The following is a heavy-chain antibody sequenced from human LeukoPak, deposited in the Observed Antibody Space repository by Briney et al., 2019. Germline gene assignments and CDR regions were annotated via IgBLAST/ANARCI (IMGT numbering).Heavy chain of an antibody. V-gene: IGHV4-39*07. CDR1: GGSISSSSYY. CDR3: ARLNLPGGMTTTRGVVDY. J-gene: IGHJ4*02. Sequence: SETLSLTCTVSGGSISSSSYYWGWIRQPPGKGLEWIGSIYYSGSTYYNPSLKSRVTISVDTSKNQLSLKLSSVTAADTTVYYCARLNLPGGMTTTRGVVDYWGQGTLVTVSS. D-gene: IGHD4-17*01. CDR2: IYYSGST.